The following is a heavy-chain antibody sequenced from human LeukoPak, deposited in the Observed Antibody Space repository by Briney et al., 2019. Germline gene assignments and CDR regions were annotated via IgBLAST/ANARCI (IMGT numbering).Heavy chain of an antibody. CDR2: IYAAGET. J-gene: IGHJ4*02. Sequence: GGSLRLSCAASGFTVINNYMSWVRQAPGKGLEGVSVIYAAGETYYADSVKGRFTISRDNSKNTLYLQMNSLRADDTAVYYCTRDPTSEGRRDYWGQGTLVTVSS. CDR1: GFTVINNY. V-gene: IGHV3-53*01. D-gene: IGHD2-2*01. CDR3: TRDPTSEGRRDY.